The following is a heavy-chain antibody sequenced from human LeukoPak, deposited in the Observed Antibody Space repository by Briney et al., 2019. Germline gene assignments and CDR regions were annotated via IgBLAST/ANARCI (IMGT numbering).Heavy chain of an antibody. J-gene: IGHJ4*02. CDR1: GFIFSNYA. CDR2: VSGGGDST. Sequence: GGSLRLSCAASGFIFSNYAMSWVRQALGEGLEWVSAVSGGGDSTYYADSVKGRFTISRDNPNNMVHLQMNSLRAEDTAIYYCAKEGTYMGRGPYVENWGQGTLVTVSS. CDR3: AKEGTYMGRGPYVEN. V-gene: IGHV3-23*01. D-gene: IGHD3-10*01.